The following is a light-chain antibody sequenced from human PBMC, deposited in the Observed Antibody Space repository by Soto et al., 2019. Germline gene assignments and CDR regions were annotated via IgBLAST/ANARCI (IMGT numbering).Light chain of an antibody. J-gene: IGLJ2*01. CDR1: SSDVGNYNY. Sequence: QSALTQPPSASGSPGQSVTISCTGTSSDVGNYNYVSWYQQHPGKAPKVIIYEVNKRPSGVPDRFSGSKSGNTASLTVSGLQAEHEADYYCSSYAGSSLFGGGTKLTVL. V-gene: IGLV2-8*01. CDR3: SSYAGSSL. CDR2: EVN.